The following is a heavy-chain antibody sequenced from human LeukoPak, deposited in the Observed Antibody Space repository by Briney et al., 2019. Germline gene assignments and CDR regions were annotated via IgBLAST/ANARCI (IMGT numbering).Heavy chain of an antibody. CDR2: IYYSGST. CDR3: AKSNGYGLIDI. V-gene: IGHV4-59*01. CDR1: GGSITSYY. Sequence: PSETLSLTCTVSGGSITSYYWSWIRQPPGKGLEWIGYIYYSGSTNYNPSLKSRVTISVDRSKNQFSLKLRSVIAADTAVYYCAKSNGYGLIDIWGQGTMVTVSS. J-gene: IGHJ3*02. D-gene: IGHD3-22*01.